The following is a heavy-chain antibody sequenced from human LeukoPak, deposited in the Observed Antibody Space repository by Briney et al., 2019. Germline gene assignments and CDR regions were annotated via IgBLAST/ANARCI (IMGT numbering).Heavy chain of an antibody. V-gene: IGHV3-48*04. CDR2: ISGRSSTI. CDR1: RFNFSNYG. CDR3: ARRRPGFFAFDI. Sequence: PGGSLRLSCAASRFNFSNYGLNWVRQAPGEGLEWVSYISGRSSTIYYADSVKGRFTISRDNAKNSLFLQMNSLRVEDTAVYYCARRRPGFFAFDIWGQGTTVTVSS. J-gene: IGHJ3*02.